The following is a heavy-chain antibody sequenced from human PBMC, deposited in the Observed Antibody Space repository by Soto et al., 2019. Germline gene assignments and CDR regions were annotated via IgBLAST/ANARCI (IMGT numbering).Heavy chain of an antibody. Sequence: EVHLVESGGGLVQTGGSLRLSCAIFESTVSRDWMNWVRQAPGKGLEWVAHINQDGSEKYYVDSVKGRFTISRDNAKRSLYLQVNSVGPADTAMYYCSGGVGDAFWGQGTLVTVSS. CDR3: SGGVGDAF. CDR1: ESTVSRDW. D-gene: IGHD1-26*01. CDR2: INQDGSEK. J-gene: IGHJ4*02. V-gene: IGHV3-7*04.